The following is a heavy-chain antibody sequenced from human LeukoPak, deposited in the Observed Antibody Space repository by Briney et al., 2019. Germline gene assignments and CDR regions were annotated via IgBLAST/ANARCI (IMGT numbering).Heavy chain of an antibody. D-gene: IGHD3-22*01. CDR1: GYTFTGYY. CDR2: INPNSGGT. J-gene: IGHJ4*02. Sequence: ASVKVSCKASGYTFTGYYMHWVRQPPGQGLEWMGWINPNSGGTNYAQKFQGRVTMSSDTSISTAYMELSRLRSDDTAVYYCALRDYYDSSGLDYWGQGTLVTVSS. V-gene: IGHV1-2*02. CDR3: ALRDYYDSSGLDY.